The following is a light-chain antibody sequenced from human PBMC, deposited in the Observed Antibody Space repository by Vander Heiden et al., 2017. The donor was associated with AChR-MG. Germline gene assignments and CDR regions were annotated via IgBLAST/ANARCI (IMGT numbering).Light chain of an antibody. CDR1: QSISSSS. Sequence: EIVLTQSPGTLSLSPGEKATLSGRATQSISSSSLAWYQQQPGQAPRLLISGASSRATGIPDRFSGSGSGTDFTLTISRLEPEDFAVYYCQQYGTSPFRFGQGTKLEIK. CDR3: QQYGTSPFR. CDR2: GAS. V-gene: IGKV3-20*01. J-gene: IGKJ2*01.